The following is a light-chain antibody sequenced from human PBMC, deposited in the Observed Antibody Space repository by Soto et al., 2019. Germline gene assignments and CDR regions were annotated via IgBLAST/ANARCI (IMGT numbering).Light chain of an antibody. CDR2: DAT. J-gene: IGLJ1*01. Sequence: QSVLTKPASVSGSPGQSIAISCTGTSSDFGGYTYVSWYQQHPGKAPKLMIFDATSRPSGVSNRFSGSKSDNTASLTIAGLQTEVDADKDCSSNSSISTYVFRTVSNVTV. CDR1: SSDFGGYTY. V-gene: IGLV2-14*03. CDR3: SSNSSISTYV.